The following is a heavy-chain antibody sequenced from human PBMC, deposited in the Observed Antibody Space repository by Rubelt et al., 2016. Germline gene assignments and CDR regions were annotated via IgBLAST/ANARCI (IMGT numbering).Heavy chain of an antibody. CDR1: GGSFSGYY. CDR2: INHSGSA. Sequence: QVEESGPGLVKPSETLSLTCAVFGGSFSGYYWTWIRQPPGKGLEWIGEINHSGSANYNLSLKSRLTISVDTSKNQFSLKLSSVTAADTAVYYCARDKLPRYGMDVWGQGTTVTVSS. D-gene: IGHD5-24*01. V-gene: IGHV4-34*10. J-gene: IGHJ6*02. CDR3: ARDKLPRYGMDV.